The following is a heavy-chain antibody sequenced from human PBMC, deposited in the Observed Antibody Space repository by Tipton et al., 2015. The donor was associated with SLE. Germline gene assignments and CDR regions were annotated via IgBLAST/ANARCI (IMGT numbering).Heavy chain of an antibody. Sequence: SLRLSCAASGFTFDDYAMHWVRQAPGKGLEWVSGISWNSGSIVYANSVKGRFTISRDNAKNSLYLQMNSLRAEDTALYYCAKGGYYYGSGSYFDYWGQGTLVTVSS. V-gene: IGHV3-9*01. J-gene: IGHJ4*02. CDR3: AKGGYYYGSGSYFDY. D-gene: IGHD3-10*01. CDR2: ISWNSGSI. CDR1: GFTFDDYA.